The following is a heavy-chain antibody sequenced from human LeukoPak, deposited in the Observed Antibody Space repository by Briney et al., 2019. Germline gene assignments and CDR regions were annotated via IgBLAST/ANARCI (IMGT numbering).Heavy chain of an antibody. J-gene: IGHJ6*03. CDR3: ARVGLRYYYYMDV. Sequence: SETLSLTCTVSGGSISSSTYYWGWIRQPPGKGLEWIGSIYYSGSTYYNPSLESRVTISVDTSKNQFSLKLSSVTAADTAVYYCARVGLRYYYYMDVWGKGTTVTVSS. D-gene: IGHD5-12*01. CDR1: GGSISSSTYY. V-gene: IGHV4-39*07. CDR2: IYYSGST.